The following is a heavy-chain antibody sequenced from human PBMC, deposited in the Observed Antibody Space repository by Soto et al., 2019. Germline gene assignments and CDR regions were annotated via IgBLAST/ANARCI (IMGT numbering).Heavy chain of an antibody. CDR1: GFTFSDFY. CDR2: ISTTSSHT. D-gene: IGHD5-18*01. J-gene: IGHJ4*02. Sequence: QVQLVESGGGLVKPGGSLRLSCAASGFTFSDFYMTWIRQAPGKGLEWISYISTTSSHTNYADSVKGRFTVSRDNANSSLYLEMNNLRGDDTAVYFCARDRDTYGHGFFDYWGRGALVTVSS. CDR3: ARDRDTYGHGFFDY. V-gene: IGHV3-11*05.